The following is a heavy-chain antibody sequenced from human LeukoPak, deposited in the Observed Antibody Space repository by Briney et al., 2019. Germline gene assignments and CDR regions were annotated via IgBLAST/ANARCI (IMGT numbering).Heavy chain of an antibody. J-gene: IGHJ4*02. D-gene: IGHD5-12*01. Sequence: SETLSLTCTVSGGSISSDSYYWSWIRQPAGKGLQWIGRIYTSGSTNYNPSLKSRVTISVDTSKSQFSLKLSSVTAADTAVYYCARTRRGYVGYYDYWGQGTLVTVSS. V-gene: IGHV4-61*02. CDR2: IYTSGST. CDR1: GGSISSDSYY. CDR3: ARTRRGYVGYYDY.